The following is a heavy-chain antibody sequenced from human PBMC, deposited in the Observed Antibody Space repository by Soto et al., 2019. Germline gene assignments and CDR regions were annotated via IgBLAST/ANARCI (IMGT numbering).Heavy chain of an antibody. CDR2: ITEIDGRT. CDR1: GFTFGNYA. J-gene: IGHJ5*02. V-gene: IGHV3-23*01. Sequence: GGSLRLSCVGSGFTFGNYAMSWVRQAPGKGLEWVSSITEIDGRTYYADSVKGRFTISRDNPKNTLYLQMNNLRAEDTAMFYCAKDRGPYCSGGICYPPSWFDPWGQGTQVTSPQ. CDR3: AKDRGPYCSGGICYPPSWFDP. D-gene: IGHD2-15*01.